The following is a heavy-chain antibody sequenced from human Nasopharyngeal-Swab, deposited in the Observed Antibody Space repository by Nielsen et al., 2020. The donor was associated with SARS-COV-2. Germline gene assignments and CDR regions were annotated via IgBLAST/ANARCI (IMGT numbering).Heavy chain of an antibody. CDR2: INSDGSGT. CDR3: ARDTGYSSSGTGFDY. J-gene: IGHJ4*02. D-gene: IGHD6-19*01. V-gene: IGHV3-74*01. Sequence: GESLKISCEASGFIFHTYWMHWVRQAPGEGLVWVSRINSDGSGTSYADSVKGRFTISRDNAKNTLYLKVNSLRVEDTAVYYCARDTGYSSSGTGFDYWGQGSLVTVSS. CDR1: GFIFHTYW.